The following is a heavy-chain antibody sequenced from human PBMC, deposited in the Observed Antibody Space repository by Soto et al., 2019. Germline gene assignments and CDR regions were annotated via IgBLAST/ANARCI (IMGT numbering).Heavy chain of an antibody. CDR1: GFTFSTYG. Sequence: QVQLVESGGGVVQPGRSLRLSCAVSGFTFSTYGMHWVRQAPGKGLEWVAVISYDGSETYYADSVKCPFTISRDHAKNTLYLQMDRLTTQDTAVYYCAKDRSVVCGGDCHFVSWGQGTLVAVST. J-gene: IGHJ4*02. CDR3: AKDRSVVCGGDCHFVS. D-gene: IGHD2-21*02. V-gene: IGHV3-30*18. CDR2: ISYDGSET.